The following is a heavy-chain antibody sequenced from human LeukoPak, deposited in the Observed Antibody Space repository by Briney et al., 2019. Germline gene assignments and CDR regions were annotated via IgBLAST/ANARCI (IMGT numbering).Heavy chain of an antibody. D-gene: IGHD3-3*02. J-gene: IGHJ4*02. V-gene: IGHV3-20*04. CDR2: INYNGAIT. Sequence: GGSLRLSWAPSGFTFVDYGLSWVRRAPGKGLEWLCAINYNGAITDYADSVKGRFIISRDNAKNSLYLRMDSLRAEDTALYYCARDRLGPSFSVSHFDLWGQGTLVTVSS. CDR3: ARDRLGPSFSVSHFDL. CDR1: GFTFVDYG.